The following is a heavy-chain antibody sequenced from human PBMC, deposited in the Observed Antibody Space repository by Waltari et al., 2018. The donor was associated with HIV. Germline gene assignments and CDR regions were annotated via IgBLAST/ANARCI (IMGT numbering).Heavy chain of an antibody. D-gene: IGHD3-3*01. V-gene: IGHV7-4-1*02. CDR3: ARSTKKTVVTISYWWFDL. Sequence: QVQLVQSGSELKKPGASVKVSCKASGYTFTSNAINWVRQAPGQGPEWIGWINTNTGTPTYAQDFIGRFVFSLDTSVSTAFLQISSLKPECTAVYYCARSTKKTVVTISYWWFDLWGRGTLVTVSS. CDR1: GYTFTSNA. CDR2: INTNTGTP. J-gene: IGHJ2*01.